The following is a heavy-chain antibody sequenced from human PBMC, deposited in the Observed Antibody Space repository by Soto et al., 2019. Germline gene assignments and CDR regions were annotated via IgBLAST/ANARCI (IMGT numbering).Heavy chain of an antibody. Sequence: VQLVQSRTEVKNPGASVKVSCQAAAYTFDNFGIHWVRQAPGQGLEWIGWISAYSGDTNYAQRLQGRVTMTTDTSTNTAYMELSGLTSDDTAMYFCARDGFGSYLDYWGQGTLVTVSS. CDR1: AYTFDNFG. V-gene: IGHV1-18*01. D-gene: IGHD3-10*01. J-gene: IGHJ4*02. CDR3: ARDGFGSYLDY. CDR2: ISAYSGDT.